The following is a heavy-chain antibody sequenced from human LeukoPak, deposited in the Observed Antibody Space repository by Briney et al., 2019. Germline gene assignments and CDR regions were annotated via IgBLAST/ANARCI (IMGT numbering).Heavy chain of an antibody. Sequence: GGSLRLSCAASGFTFSSYGMHWVRQAPGKGLEWVAFIRYDGSNKYYADSVKCRFTISRDNSKNTLYLQMNSLRAEDTAVYYCAKDDSLDVALDYWGQGTLVTVSS. CDR1: GFTFSSYG. CDR2: IRYDGSNK. CDR3: AKDDSLDVALDY. J-gene: IGHJ4*02. D-gene: IGHD2-21*02. V-gene: IGHV3-30*02.